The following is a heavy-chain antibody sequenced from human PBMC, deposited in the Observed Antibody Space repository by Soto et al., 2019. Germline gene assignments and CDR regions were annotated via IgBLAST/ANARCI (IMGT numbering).Heavy chain of an antibody. V-gene: IGHV3-30*18. CDR3: AKDTSSSLEFSYYYYYGMDV. CDR1: GFTFSSYG. D-gene: IGHD6-13*01. J-gene: IGHJ6*02. CDR2: ISYDGSNK. Sequence: GGPLRLSCAASGFTFSSYGMHWVRQAPGKGLEWVAVISYDGSNKYYADSVKGRFTISRDNTKNTLYLQMNSLRAEDTAVYYCAKDTSSSLEFSYYYYYGMDVWGQGTTVTVSS.